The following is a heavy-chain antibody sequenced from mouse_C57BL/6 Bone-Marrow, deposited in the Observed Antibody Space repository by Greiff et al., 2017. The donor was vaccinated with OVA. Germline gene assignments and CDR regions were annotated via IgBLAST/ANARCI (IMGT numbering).Heavy chain of an antibody. V-gene: IGHV1-82*01. D-gene: IGHD1-1*01. Sequence: VQGVESGPELVKPGASVKISCKASGYAFSSSWMNWVKQRPGKGLEWIGRIYPGDGDTNYNGKFKGKATLTADKSSSTAYMQLSSLTSEDSAVYFCARTDFATVVPLGYWGQGTTLTVSS. CDR1: GYAFSSSW. CDR3: ARTDFATVVPLGY. CDR2: IYPGDGDT. J-gene: IGHJ2*01.